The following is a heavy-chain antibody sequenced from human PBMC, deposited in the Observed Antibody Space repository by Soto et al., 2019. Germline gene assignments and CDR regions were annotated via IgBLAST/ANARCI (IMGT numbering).Heavy chain of an antibody. CDR3: AAAYVDTATSCYFDY. J-gene: IGHJ4*02. V-gene: IGHV1-58*01. D-gene: IGHD5-18*01. Sequence: SVKVSCKASGFTFTSSAVQWVRQARGQRLEWIGWIVVGSGNTNYAQKFQERVTITKDMSTSTAYMELSSLRSEDTAVYYCAAAYVDTATSCYFDYWGQGILVTVSS. CDR1: GFTFTSSA. CDR2: IVVGSGNT.